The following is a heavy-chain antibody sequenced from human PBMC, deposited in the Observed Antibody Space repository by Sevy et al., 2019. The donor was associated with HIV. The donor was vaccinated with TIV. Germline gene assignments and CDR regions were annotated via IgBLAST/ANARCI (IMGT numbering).Heavy chain of an antibody. Sequence: SETLSLTCTVSGGSISSYYWSWIRQPPGKGLEWIGYIYYSGSTNYTPSLKSRVTISVDTSKNQFSLKLSSVTAADTAVYYCARGLEQQLNNWFDPWGQGTLVTVSS. D-gene: IGHD6-13*01. J-gene: IGHJ5*02. CDR3: ARGLEQQLNNWFDP. V-gene: IGHV4-59*01. CDR1: GGSISSYY. CDR2: IYYSGST.